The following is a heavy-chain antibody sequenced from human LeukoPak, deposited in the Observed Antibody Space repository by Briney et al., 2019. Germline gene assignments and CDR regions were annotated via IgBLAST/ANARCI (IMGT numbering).Heavy chain of an antibody. J-gene: IGHJ6*03. V-gene: IGHV4-39*01. CDR2: IYCSAST. CDR3: ASLQSGVGPYYYMDV. CDR1: GGSVSSTNYY. D-gene: IGHD4-11*01. Sequence: PSETLSLTCTVSGGSVSSTNYYWGWIRQPPGKGLEWIGSIYCSASTCYNPSLKSRVTISVDTSKKQLSLRLRSATAAETAVYYCASLQSGVGPYYYMDVWGKGTTVTISS.